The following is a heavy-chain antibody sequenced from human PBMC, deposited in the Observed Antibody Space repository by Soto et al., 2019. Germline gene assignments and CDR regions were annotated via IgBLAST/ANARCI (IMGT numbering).Heavy chain of an antibody. CDR2: TYYRSKWYN. Sequence: KQSPTLSLTCAISGDSVSSNSAAWNWIRQSPSRGLEWLGRTYYRSKWYNDYAVSVKSRITINPDTSKNQFSLQLNSVTPEDTAVYYCARGQGYSSSWYQWGFDYWGQGTLVTVSS. CDR1: GDSVSSNSAA. V-gene: IGHV6-1*01. D-gene: IGHD6-13*01. CDR3: ARGQGYSSSWYQWGFDY. J-gene: IGHJ4*02.